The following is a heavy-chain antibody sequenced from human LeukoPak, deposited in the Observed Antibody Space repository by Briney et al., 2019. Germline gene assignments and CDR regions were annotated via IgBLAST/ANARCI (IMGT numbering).Heavy chain of an antibody. V-gene: IGHV1-2*02. CDR2: INPNSGGT. CDR3: ARGRYSYGTASVDY. Sequence: ASVKVSCKASGYTFTSYDINWVRQATGQGLEWMGWINPNSGGTNYAQKFQGRVTMTRDTSISTAYMELSRLRSDDTAVYYCARGRYSYGTASVDYWGQGTLVTVSS. D-gene: IGHD5-18*01. CDR1: GYTFTSYD. J-gene: IGHJ4*02.